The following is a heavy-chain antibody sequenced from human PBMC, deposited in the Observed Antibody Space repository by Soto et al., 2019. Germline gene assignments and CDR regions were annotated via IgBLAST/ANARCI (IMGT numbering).Heavy chain of an antibody. Sequence: LSLTCTVSGGSVSSGSYYWSWIRQPPGKGLEWIGYIYYSGSTNYNPSLKSRVTISVDTSKNQFSLKLSSVTAADTAVYYCARVRGYYDSSGYYSGNYFDYWGQGTLVTVSS. V-gene: IGHV4-61*01. CDR1: GGSVSSGSYY. CDR3: ARVRGYYDSSGYYSGNYFDY. J-gene: IGHJ4*02. CDR2: IYYSGST. D-gene: IGHD3-22*01.